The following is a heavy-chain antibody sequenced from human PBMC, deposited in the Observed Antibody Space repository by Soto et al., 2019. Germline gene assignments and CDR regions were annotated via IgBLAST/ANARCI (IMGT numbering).Heavy chain of an antibody. CDR3: ARLTLAPHHYFGSGSSGRTKYHFYYGMDV. J-gene: IGHJ6*02. CDR1: GGSISSSSYY. CDR2: IYYSGST. Sequence: SETLSLTCTVSGGSISSSSYYWGWIRQPPGRGLEWIGSIYYSGSTYYNPSLKSRVTISVDTSKNQFSLKLSSVTAADTAVYYFARLTLAPHHYFGSGSSGRTKYHFYYGMDVLGQGTTVTVSS. D-gene: IGHD3-10*01. V-gene: IGHV4-39*01.